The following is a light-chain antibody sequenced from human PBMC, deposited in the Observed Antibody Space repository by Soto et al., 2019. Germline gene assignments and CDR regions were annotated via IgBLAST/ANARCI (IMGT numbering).Light chain of an antibody. CDR2: EVN. V-gene: IGLV2-14*01. J-gene: IGLJ1*01. Sequence: QSVLTQPPSVSAAPGQRVTISCSGSASNIGNNSVSWYQHHPGKAPKLMIYEVNHRPSEVSNRFSGSKSGNTASLTISGLQPEDEADYYCNSYTSRYTFVLGTGTKLTVL. CDR3: NSYTSRYTFV. CDR1: ASNIGNNS.